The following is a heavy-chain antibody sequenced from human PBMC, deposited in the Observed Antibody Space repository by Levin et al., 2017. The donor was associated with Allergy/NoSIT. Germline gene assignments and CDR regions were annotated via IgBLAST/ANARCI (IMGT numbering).Heavy chain of an antibody. V-gene: IGHV3-21*01. CDR1: GFTFSSYS. Sequence: PGGSLRLSCAASGFTFSSYSMNWVRQAPGKGLEWVSSISSSSSYIYYADSVKGRFTISRDNAKNSLYLQMNSLRAEDTAVYYCASDSWLWLLDDYWGQGTLVTVSS. CDR3: ASDSWLWLLDDY. CDR2: ISSSSSYI. J-gene: IGHJ4*02. D-gene: IGHD5-18*01.